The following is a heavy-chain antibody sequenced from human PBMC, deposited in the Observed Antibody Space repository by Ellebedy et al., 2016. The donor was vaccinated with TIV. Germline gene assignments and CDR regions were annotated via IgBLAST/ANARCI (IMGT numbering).Heavy chain of an antibody. CDR2: ISSSSSTI. D-gene: IGHD3-10*01. J-gene: IGHJ5*02. Sequence: GGSLRLXXAASGVNVSSNYMNWVRQAPGKGLEWVSYISSSSSTIYYADSVKGRFTISRDNAKNSLYLQMNSLRDEDTAVYYCARVPGSFSLNWFDPWGQGTLVTVSS. CDR1: GVNVSSNY. CDR3: ARVPGSFSLNWFDP. V-gene: IGHV3-48*02.